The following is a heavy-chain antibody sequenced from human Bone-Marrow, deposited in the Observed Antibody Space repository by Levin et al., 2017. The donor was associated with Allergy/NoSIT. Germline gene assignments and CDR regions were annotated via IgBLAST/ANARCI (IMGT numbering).Heavy chain of an antibody. D-gene: IGHD6-19*01. V-gene: IGHV4-38-2*01. CDR2: IRHTGTT. Sequence: SETLSLTCVVSGASITSNYFWNWIRQPPGKGLEWIGSIRHTGTTYYNPSLKSRVTVSGDTSKNQFSLILTSVTAADTAVYYCGGGGGIAVSHLWGQGSLVTVSS. J-gene: IGHJ5*02. CDR1: GASITSNYF. CDR3: GGGGGIAVSHL.